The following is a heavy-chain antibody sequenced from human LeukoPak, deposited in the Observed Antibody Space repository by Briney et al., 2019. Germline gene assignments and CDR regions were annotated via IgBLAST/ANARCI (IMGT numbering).Heavy chain of an antibody. V-gene: IGHV1-2*02. CDR2: INPKSGDT. CDR3: ARDLTSTPYWELDY. CDR1: GYTLIDYY. Sequence: ASVKVSCKASGYTLIDYYIHWVQRAPGQGLEWMGWINPKSGDTQYAEKFQGRVTMTRDTSISTAYMELTRLTSDHTALYFCARDLTSTPYWELDYWGQGTLVTVSS. J-gene: IGHJ4*02. D-gene: IGHD1-26*01.